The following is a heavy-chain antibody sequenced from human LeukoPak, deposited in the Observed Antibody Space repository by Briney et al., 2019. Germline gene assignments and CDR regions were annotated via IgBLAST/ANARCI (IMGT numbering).Heavy chain of an antibody. D-gene: IGHD4-11*01. CDR3: ARGNYRTTYYYGMVV. Sequence: SGGSLRLSCAASGFTFSSYWMHWVRQAPGKGLVWVSRINSDGSVTSYADSVKGRFTISRDNAKNTLYLQMNSLRGEDTALYYCARGNYRTTYYYGMVVWGQGTTVTVSS. CDR2: INSDGSVT. J-gene: IGHJ6*02. CDR1: GFTFSSYW. V-gene: IGHV3-74*01.